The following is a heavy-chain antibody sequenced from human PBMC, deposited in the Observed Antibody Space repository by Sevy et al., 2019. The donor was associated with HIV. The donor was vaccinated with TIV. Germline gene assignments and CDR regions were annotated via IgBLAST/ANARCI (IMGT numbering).Heavy chain of an antibody. J-gene: IGHJ4*02. CDR3: ARQRSCGGDCYYFDN. CDR1: GFTFDHYE. Sequence: GESLKISCAASGFTFDHYEMNWVRQTPGKGLEWVANINGNGRATGYANSVKGRFTISRDNARNSVYLQMNSLRGEDTAFYYCARQRSCGGDCYYFDNWGQGTLVTVSS. V-gene: IGHV3-20*04. D-gene: IGHD2-21*02. CDR2: INGNGRAT.